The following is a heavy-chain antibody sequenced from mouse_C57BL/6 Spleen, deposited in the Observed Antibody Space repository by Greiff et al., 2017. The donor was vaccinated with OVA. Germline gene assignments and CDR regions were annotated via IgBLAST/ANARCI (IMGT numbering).Heavy chain of an antibody. J-gene: IGHJ2*01. V-gene: IGHV1-80*01. D-gene: IGHD1-2*01. CDR2: IYPGDGDT. CDR1: GYAFSSYW. Sequence: VQLQQSGAELVKPGASVKISCKASGYAFSSYWMNWVKQRPGKGLEWIGQIYPGDGDTNYNGKFKGKATLTADKSSSTAYMQLSSLTSEDAAVYFCAREGGTTAFDYWGQGTTLTVSS. CDR3: AREGGTTAFDY.